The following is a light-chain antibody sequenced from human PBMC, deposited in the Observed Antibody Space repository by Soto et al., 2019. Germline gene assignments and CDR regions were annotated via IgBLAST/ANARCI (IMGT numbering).Light chain of an antibody. J-gene: IGKJ1*01. V-gene: IGKV1-39*01. CDR2: DAS. Sequence: QMTQSPSSLSAPVGDRVILTCRASESITTYLNWYQQKPGRAPKLLIYDASSLESGVPSRFSGSGSGTDFTLTISSLQPEDVATYYCQKYNSAPTFGQGTKVDIK. CDR3: QKYNSAPT. CDR1: ESITTY.